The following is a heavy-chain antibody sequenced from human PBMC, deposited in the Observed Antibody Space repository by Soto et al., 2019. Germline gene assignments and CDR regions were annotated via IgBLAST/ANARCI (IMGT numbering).Heavy chain of an antibody. D-gene: IGHD3-16*01. J-gene: IGHJ6*02. CDR1: GYTFTSYA. CDR2: INAGNGNT. Sequence: QVQLVQSGAEVKKPGASVKDSCKASGYTFTSYAMHWVRQAPGQRLEWMGWINAGNGNTKYSQKFQGRVTITRDTSTSTAYREVSSLRSEDKAVDYCARDTGHYVWGSYAPAWYCYYGMDVWGQGTTVTVSS. CDR3: ARDTGHYVWGSYAPAWYCYYGMDV. V-gene: IGHV1-3*01.